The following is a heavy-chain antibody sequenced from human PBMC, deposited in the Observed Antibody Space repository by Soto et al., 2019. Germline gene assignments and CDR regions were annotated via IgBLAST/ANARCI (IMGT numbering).Heavy chain of an antibody. Sequence: PSETLSLTCNVSGTSIIAYYWTWIRQPPGKALEWIGYISYRGSTKYNPSLKNRVAISLDTSRNQFSLNLTPVTASDTAIYFCARDPELHGLDHWGQRTLVTVPQ. CDR1: GTSIIAYY. CDR3: ARDPELHGLDH. V-gene: IGHV4-59*01. D-gene: IGHD2-21*01. CDR2: ISYRGST. J-gene: IGHJ4*02.